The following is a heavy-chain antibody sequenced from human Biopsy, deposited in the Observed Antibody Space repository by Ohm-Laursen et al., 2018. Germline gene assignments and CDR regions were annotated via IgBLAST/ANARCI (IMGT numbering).Heavy chain of an antibody. D-gene: IGHD3-16*01. V-gene: IGHV4-4*07. CDR1: GGSIDTQS. Sequence: SETLSLTCTVSGGSIDTQSWIRQPAGKGLEWIGRVDIRGHADYSSSLRSRVTMSADASKTQFSLTLTSVTAADTAVYFCARVKGEWPEYEFDKWGQGILVTVSS. CDR3: ARVKGEWPEYEFDK. CDR2: VDIRGHA. J-gene: IGHJ4*02.